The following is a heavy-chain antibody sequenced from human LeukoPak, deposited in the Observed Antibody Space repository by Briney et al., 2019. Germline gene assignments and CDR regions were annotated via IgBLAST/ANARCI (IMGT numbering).Heavy chain of an antibody. D-gene: IGHD3-10*01. CDR2: IYYSGST. CDR3: ARDWDYYGSGSPFDY. J-gene: IGHJ4*02. CDR1: GGSISSSNYY. V-gene: IGHV4-61*01. Sequence: SETLSLTCTVSGGSISSSNYYWGWIRQPPGKGLEWIGYIYYSGSTNYNPSLKSRVTISVDTSKNQFSLKLSSVTAADTAVYYCARDWDYYGSGSPFDYWGQGTLVTVSS.